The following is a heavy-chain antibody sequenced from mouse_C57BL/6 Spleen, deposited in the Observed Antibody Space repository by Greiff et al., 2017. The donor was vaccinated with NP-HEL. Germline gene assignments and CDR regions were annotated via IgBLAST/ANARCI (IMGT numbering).Heavy chain of an antibody. CDR2: IYPGDGDT. V-gene: IGHV1-82*01. J-gene: IGHJ3*01. D-gene: IGHD1-1*01. CDR3: FITTVVEAD. Sequence: VQLQQSGPELVKPGASVKISCKASGYAFSSSWMNWVKQRPGKGLEWIGRIYPGDGDTNYNGKFKGKATLTADKSSSTAYMQLSSLTSEDSAVYFCFITTVVEADWGQGTLVTVSA. CDR1: GYAFSSSW.